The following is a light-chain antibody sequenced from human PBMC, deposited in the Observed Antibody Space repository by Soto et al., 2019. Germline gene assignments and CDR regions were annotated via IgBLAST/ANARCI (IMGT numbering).Light chain of an antibody. CDR1: QSVSSN. J-gene: IGKJ1*01. CDR3: QQYNNWPPGP. V-gene: IGKV3-15*01. Sequence: EIVMTQSPATLSVSPGERATLSCRASQSVSSNLAWYQQKPGQAPRLLIYGASTRATGIPARFSGSGSGTEFTLTISSLQSEDFAVYYCQQYNNWPPGPFGQGNKVEIK. CDR2: GAS.